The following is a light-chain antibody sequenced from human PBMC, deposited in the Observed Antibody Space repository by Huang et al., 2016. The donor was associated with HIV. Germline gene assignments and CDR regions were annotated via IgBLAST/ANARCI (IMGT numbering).Light chain of an antibody. J-gene: IGKJ2*01. CDR1: QNINTN. CDR3: QQYNNWPGYT. V-gene: IGKV3-15*01. CDR2: GSS. Sequence: EIVMTQSPATLSVSPGERATLSCRASQNINTNLAWYQQKPGQAPRLLIYGSSTRATGTPARCSGSGSGTEFTLTVTSLQSEDFAVYYCQQYNNWPGYTFGQGTKLEIK.